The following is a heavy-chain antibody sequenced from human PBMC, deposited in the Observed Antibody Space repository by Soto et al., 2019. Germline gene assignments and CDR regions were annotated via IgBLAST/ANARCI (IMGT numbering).Heavy chain of an antibody. CDR2: IYSDGTT. D-gene: IGHD2-8*01. CDR3: STLGRTNPTSYTRGMDL. J-gene: IGHJ6*02. V-gene: IGHV4-4*07. CDR1: GGSISGYY. Sequence: PSETLSLTCTVSGGSISGYYWSWVRQPAGKGLEWVGRIYSDGTTNYSPSLKSRVTMSLDTSKDQFSLHLNSVTAADTAVYYCSTLGRTNPTSYTRGMDLWGQGTTVTVSS.